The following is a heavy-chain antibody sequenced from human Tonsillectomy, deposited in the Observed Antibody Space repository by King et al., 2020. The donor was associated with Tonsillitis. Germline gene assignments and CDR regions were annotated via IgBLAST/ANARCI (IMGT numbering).Heavy chain of an antibody. V-gene: IGHV3-74*01. J-gene: IGHJ4*02. CDR3: ARAQEDYFFDY. Sequence: VQLVESGGGLVQPGGSLRLSCAASGFTFSSYWMHWVRQAPGKGPVWVSRINNDGRGTSYADTVKGRFPISRDNAKNTVYLQVNSLRAEDTAVYYCARAQEDYFFDYWGQGTLVTVSS. D-gene: IGHD3/OR15-3a*01. CDR1: GFTFSSYW. CDR2: INNDGRGT.